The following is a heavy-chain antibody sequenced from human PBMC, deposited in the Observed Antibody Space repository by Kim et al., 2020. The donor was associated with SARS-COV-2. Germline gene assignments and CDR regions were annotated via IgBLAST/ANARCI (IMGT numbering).Heavy chain of an antibody. CDR2: IIPIFGTA. Sequence: SVKVSCKASGGTFSSYAISWVRQAPGQGLEWMGGIIPIFGTANYAQKFQGRVTITADESTSTAYMELSSLRSEDTAVYYCASAWGSSWYEDYYYGMDVWGQGTTVTVSS. J-gene: IGHJ6*02. CDR3: ASAWGSSWYEDYYYGMDV. V-gene: IGHV1-69*13. D-gene: IGHD6-13*01. CDR1: GGTFSSYA.